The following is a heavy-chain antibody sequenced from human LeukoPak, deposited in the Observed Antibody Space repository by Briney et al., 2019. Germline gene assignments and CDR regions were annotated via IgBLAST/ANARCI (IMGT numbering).Heavy chain of an antibody. V-gene: IGHV3-23*01. CDR3: AQDPNWGSGY. J-gene: IGHJ4*02. D-gene: IGHD7-27*01. Sequence: AGRSLRLSCAASGFTFSTYSRNWVRQAPGKGPEWVSGVNSIATKTYYAESVKGRFSISRDNSKNTPYLQMNSLRAEDTAVYHCAQDPNWGSGYWGQGTLVTVSS. CDR1: GFTFSTYS. CDR2: VNSIATKT.